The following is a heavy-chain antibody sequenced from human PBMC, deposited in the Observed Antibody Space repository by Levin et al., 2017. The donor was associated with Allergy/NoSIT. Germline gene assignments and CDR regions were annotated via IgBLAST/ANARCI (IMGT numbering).Heavy chain of an antibody. Sequence: KISCKASGGTFSSYAISWVRQAPGQGLEWMGGIIPIFGTANYAQKFQGRVTITADESTSTAYMELSSLRSEDTAVYYCARKEAHYYDSSGYYPYGMDVWGQGTTVTVSS. CDR3: ARKEAHYYDSSGYYPYGMDV. V-gene: IGHV1-69*01. J-gene: IGHJ6*02. D-gene: IGHD3-22*01. CDR1: GGTFSSYA. CDR2: IIPIFGTA.